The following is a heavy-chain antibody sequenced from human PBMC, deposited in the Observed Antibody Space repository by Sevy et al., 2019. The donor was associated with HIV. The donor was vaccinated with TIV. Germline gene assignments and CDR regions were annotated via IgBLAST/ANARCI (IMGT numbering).Heavy chain of an antibody. V-gene: IGHV3-66*02. Sequence: GGSLRLSCAASGFTVSSKYMSWVRLAPGKGLEWVSVIYSGGGTYYADSVKGRFTISRDNSKNTLYLQMNSVRGEDAAVYFCARHARDDILTHYFEYWGQGTLVTVSS. CDR3: ARHARDDILTHYFEY. CDR1: GFTVSSKY. D-gene: IGHD3-9*01. J-gene: IGHJ4*02. CDR2: IYSGGGT.